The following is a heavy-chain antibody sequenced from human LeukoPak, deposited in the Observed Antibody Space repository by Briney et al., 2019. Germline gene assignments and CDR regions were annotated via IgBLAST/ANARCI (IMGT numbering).Heavy chain of an antibody. D-gene: IGHD6-19*01. Sequence: GGSLRLSCAASGFTFSNYWMHWVRQAPGKGLVWVSRIDSDGSITNYADSVKGRFTISRDNAKNTLFLQMNGLRAEDTAVYYCSRDPSAVAGNFDYWGQGTLVTVSS. V-gene: IGHV3-74*01. CDR1: GFTFSNYW. CDR2: IDSDGSIT. J-gene: IGHJ4*02. CDR3: SRDPSAVAGNFDY.